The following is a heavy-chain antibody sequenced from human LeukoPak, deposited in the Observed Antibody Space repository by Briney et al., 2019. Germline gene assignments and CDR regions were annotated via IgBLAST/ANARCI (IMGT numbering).Heavy chain of an antibody. CDR3: ARDISWVATILGY. CDR1: GYTFTGYY. CDR2: INPNSGGT. J-gene: IGHJ4*02. Sequence: GASVKVSCKASGYTFTGYYMHWVRQAPGQGLEWMGWINPNSGGTNYAQKFQGRVTMTRDTSISTAYMELSRLRSDDTAVYYCARDISWVATILGYWGQGTLVTVSS. V-gene: IGHV1-2*02. D-gene: IGHD5-12*01.